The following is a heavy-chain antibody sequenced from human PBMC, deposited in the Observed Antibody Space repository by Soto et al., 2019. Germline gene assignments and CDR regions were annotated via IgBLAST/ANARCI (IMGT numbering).Heavy chain of an antibody. CDR3: ARDLLSRSGWRPYFDY. CDR2: INPSGGST. D-gene: IGHD6-19*01. J-gene: IGHJ4*02. Sequence: ASVKVSCKASGYTFTSYYMHWVRQAPGQGLEWMGIINPSGGSTSHAQKFQGRVTMTRDTSTSTVYMELSSLRSEDTAVYYCARDLLSRSGWRPYFDYWGQGTLVTVSS. CDR1: GYTFTSYY. V-gene: IGHV1-46*01.